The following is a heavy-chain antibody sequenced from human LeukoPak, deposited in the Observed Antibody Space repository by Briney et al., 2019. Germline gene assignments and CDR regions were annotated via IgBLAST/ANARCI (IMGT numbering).Heavy chain of an antibody. D-gene: IGHD3-3*01. CDR2: ISYDGSNK. V-gene: IGHV3-30*18. CDR1: GFTFSGHW. Sequence: GGSLRLSYAASGFTFSGHWMTWVRQAPGKGLEWVAVISYDGSNKYYADSVKGRFTISRDNSKNTLYLQMNSLRAEDTAVYYCAKDRLGYFDYWGQGTLVTVSS. CDR3: AKDRLGYFDY. J-gene: IGHJ4*02.